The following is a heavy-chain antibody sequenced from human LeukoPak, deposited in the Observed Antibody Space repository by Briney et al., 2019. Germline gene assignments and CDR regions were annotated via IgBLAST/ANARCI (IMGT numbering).Heavy chain of an antibody. CDR1: GGSISSSSYH. CDR2: IYDSGSS. V-gene: IGHV4-39*01. Sequence: SEALSLTCSVSGGSISSSSYHWGWIRQPPGTGLEWIGNIYDSGSSYYNPSLKSRVTISIDTSKSQFSLKLSSVTAADTAVYYCASPLAASGLRAFDIWGQGTMVTVSS. D-gene: IGHD6-25*01. J-gene: IGHJ3*02. CDR3: ASPLAASGLRAFDI.